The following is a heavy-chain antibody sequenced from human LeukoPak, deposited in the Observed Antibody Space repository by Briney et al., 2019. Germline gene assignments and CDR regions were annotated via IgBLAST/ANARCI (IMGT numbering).Heavy chain of an antibody. CDR1: GFTFSSYW. CDR2: IKQDGSEK. CDR3: ARINTVRGPYWGNYFDY. Sequence: GGSLRLSCAVSGFTFSSYWMSWVRQAPGKGLEWVANIKQDGSEKYYVDSVKGRFTISRDNAKNPLYLQMNSLRVEDTAVYYCARINTVRGPYWGNYFDYWGQGTLVTVSS. D-gene: IGHD3-10*01. V-gene: IGHV3-7*01. J-gene: IGHJ4*02.